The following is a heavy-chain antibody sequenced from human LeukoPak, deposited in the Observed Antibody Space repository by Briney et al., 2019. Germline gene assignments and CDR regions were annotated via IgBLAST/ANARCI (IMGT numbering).Heavy chain of an antibody. Sequence: GGSLRLSCAASGFTFSSYAMSWVRQAPGKGLEWVSAISGSGGSTYYADSVKGRFTISRDNSKNTVYLQMNSLRAEDTAVYYCRAGQQLVQGVWFDPWGQGTLVTVSS. CDR2: ISGSGGST. J-gene: IGHJ5*02. CDR3: RAGQQLVQGVWFDP. V-gene: IGHV3-23*01. D-gene: IGHD6-13*01. CDR1: GFTFSSYA.